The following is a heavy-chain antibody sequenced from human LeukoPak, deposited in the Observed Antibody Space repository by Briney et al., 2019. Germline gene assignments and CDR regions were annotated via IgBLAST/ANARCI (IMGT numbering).Heavy chain of an antibody. D-gene: IGHD7-27*01. J-gene: IGHJ4*02. V-gene: IGHV3-64D*09. CDR1: GFTFNSYA. CDR3: VKDLGRNWGTPWDLDY. Sequence: GGSLRLSCSASGFTFNSYAMHWVRQALGKGLEYVSAINSNGGSTYYADSLKGRFTISRDNSKNTLYLQMSSLRAEDTAVYYCVKDLGRNWGTPWDLDYCGQGTLVTVSS. CDR2: INSNGGST.